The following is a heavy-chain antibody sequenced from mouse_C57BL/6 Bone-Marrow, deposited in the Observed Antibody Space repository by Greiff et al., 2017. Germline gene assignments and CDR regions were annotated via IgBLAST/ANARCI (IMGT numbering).Heavy chain of an antibody. CDR1: GFSLTRYG. CDR2: IWGVGST. V-gene: IGHV2-6*01. CDR3: ARCTPYYAMDY. D-gene: IGHD5-1*01. J-gene: IGHJ4*01. Sequence: QVQLKESGPGLVAPSQSLSITCTVSGFSLTRYGVDWVRQSPGKGLEWLGVIWGVGSTNYNSALKSRLSISKDNSKSQVFLQMNSLQTDDTAMYYCARCTPYYAMDYWGQGTSVTVSS.